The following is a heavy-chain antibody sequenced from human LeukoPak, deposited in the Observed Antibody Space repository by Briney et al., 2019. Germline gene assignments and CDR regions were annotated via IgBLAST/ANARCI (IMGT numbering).Heavy chain of an antibody. CDR1: GFTFSTFG. Sequence: PGGSLRLSCAASGFTFSTFGMHWVRQTPGKGLEWVAFIRDDGINKYYTDSVKGRFTISKDNSNNTLYLQVNSLRTEDTAVYYCAKDGDWAVVDYYYYMDVWGKGTTVTVSS. CDR2: IRDDGINK. V-gene: IGHV3-30*02. CDR3: AKDGDWAVVDYYYYMDV. J-gene: IGHJ6*03. D-gene: IGHD2-15*01.